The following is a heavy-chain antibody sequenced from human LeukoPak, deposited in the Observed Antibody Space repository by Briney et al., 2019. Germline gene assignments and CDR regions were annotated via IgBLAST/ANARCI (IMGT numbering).Heavy chain of an antibody. J-gene: IGHJ4*02. CDR2: MYYSGST. D-gene: IGHD6-13*01. Sequence: PSETLSLSCTVSGGSSSSSSYYLGWIRQPPGKGLEWIGSMYYSGSTYYNPSLKSRVTISVDTSRNQFSLKLSSVTAADTAVYYCARGRSSWYLVYWGQGTLVTVSS. CDR1: GGSSSSSSYY. V-gene: IGHV4-39*07. CDR3: ARGRSSWYLVY.